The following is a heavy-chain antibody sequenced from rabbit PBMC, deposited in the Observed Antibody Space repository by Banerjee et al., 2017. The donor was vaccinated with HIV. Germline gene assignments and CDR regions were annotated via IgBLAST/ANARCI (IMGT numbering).Heavy chain of an antibody. D-gene: IGHD1-1*01. J-gene: IGHJ6*01. CDR1: GFSFSSSYY. CDR3: ARDNAADPSAYYWGL. CDR2: IDTGSGST. V-gene: IGHV1S40*01. Sequence: QSLEESGGDLVKPGASLTLTCTASGFSFSSSYYIHWVRQAPGKGLEWIAFIDTGSGSTYYASWAKGPFTISKTSSTTVTLQMTSLTAADTATYFCARDNAADPSAYYWGLWGPGTLVTVS.